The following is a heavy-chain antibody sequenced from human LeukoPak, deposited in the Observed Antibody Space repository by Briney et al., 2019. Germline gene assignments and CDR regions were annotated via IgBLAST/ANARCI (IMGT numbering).Heavy chain of an antibody. Sequence: GGSLKLSCAASGFTINKYGIHWVRQAPGKGLVWVSRINSDGSSTSYADSVKGRFTISRDNAKNTLYLQMNSLRAEDTAVYYCARDSIVGATTTIDYWGQGTLVTVSS. V-gene: IGHV3-74*01. CDR1: GFTINKYG. J-gene: IGHJ4*02. CDR2: INSDGSST. D-gene: IGHD1-26*01. CDR3: ARDSIVGATTTIDY.